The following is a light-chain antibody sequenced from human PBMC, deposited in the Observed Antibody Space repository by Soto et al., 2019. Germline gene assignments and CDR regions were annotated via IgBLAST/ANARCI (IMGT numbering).Light chain of an antibody. Sequence: EIVLTQSPATLSLSRGERATLSCRASQSVSSYLAWYQQKPGQAPRLLISDASNRATGIPARFSGSGSGTDFTLTVSSLEPEDFAVYSCQQRRDWPLTFGGGAKVEI. J-gene: IGKJ4*01. CDR3: QQRRDWPLT. V-gene: IGKV3-11*01. CDR1: QSVSSY. CDR2: DAS.